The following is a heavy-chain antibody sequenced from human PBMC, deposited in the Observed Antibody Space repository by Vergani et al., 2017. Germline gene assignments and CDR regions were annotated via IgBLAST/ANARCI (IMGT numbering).Heavy chain of an antibody. CDR1: GYTFTGYY. Sequence: QVQLVQSGAEVKKPGASVKVSCTASGYTFTGYYLHWVRQAPGQGLEWMGWINPNSGGKNYAQKFQGRVTMTRDTSISTAYMELSRLRSDDTAVYYCARGPRYYDFWSGYFDYWGQGTLVTVSS. CDR3: ARGPRYYDFWSGYFDY. J-gene: IGHJ4*02. CDR2: INPNSGGK. V-gene: IGHV1-2*02. D-gene: IGHD3-3*01.